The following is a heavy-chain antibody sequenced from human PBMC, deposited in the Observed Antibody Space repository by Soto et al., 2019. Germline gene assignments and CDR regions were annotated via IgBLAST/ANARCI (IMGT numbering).Heavy chain of an antibody. CDR1: GFTLTNEN. CDR3: ARDPPLSMIVVVGVDDF. J-gene: IGHJ4*02. V-gene: IGHV3-21*06. CDR2: IRSRSTFI. Sequence: GGSLRLSCTVLGFTLTNENMNWVRQAPGKGLEWVSSIRSRSTFINYADSVKGRFTISRDNDKGLVYLQMNSLRAEATAVYYCARDPPLSMIVVVGVDDFWGQGTLVTVSS. D-gene: IGHD3-22*01.